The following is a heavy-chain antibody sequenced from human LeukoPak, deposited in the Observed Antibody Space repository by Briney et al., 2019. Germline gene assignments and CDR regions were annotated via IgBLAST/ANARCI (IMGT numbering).Heavy chain of an antibody. V-gene: IGHV3-30*19. D-gene: IGHD3-3*01. J-gene: IGHJ6*02. CDR2: ISYDGSNK. Sequence: GGSLRLSCAASGFTFSSYDMHWVRQAPGKGLEWVAVISYDGSNKYYADSVKGRFTISRDNSKNTLYLQMNSLRAEDTAVYCCARGYYDFWSGYYTGQFYYYYGMDVWGQGTTVTVSS. CDR1: GFTFSSYD. CDR3: ARGYYDFWSGYYTGQFYYYYGMDV.